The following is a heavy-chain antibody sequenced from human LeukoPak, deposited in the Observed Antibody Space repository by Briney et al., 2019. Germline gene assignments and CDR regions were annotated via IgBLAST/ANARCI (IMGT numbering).Heavy chain of an antibody. CDR3: ARDMVRGDPDY. Sequence: VASVKVSCKASGYTFTGYYIHWVRQAPGQGLEWMGWINPNSGGTNYAQKLQGRVTMTRDTSISTAYMELSRLRSDDTAVYYCARDMVRGDPDYWGQGTLVTVSS. J-gene: IGHJ4*02. CDR1: GYTFTGYY. V-gene: IGHV1-2*02. CDR2: INPNSGGT. D-gene: IGHD3-10*01.